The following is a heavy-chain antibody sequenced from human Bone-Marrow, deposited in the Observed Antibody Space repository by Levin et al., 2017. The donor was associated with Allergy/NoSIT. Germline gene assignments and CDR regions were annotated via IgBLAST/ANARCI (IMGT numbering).Heavy chain of an antibody. D-gene: IGHD2-2*01. J-gene: IGHJ6*03. V-gene: IGHV1-69*13. CDR2: IIPIFGTA. Sequence: SVKVSCKASGGTFSSYAISWVPQAPGQGLEWMGGIIPIFGTANYAQKFQGRVTITADESTSTAYMELSSLRSEDTAVYYCASWLEFFCSSTSCPPLYDYYYMDVWGKGTTVTVSS. CDR3: ASWLEFFCSSTSCPPLYDYYYMDV. CDR1: GGTFSSYA.